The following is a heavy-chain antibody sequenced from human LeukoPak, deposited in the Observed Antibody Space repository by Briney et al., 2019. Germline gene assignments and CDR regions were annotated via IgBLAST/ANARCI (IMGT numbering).Heavy chain of an antibody. CDR2: ISSSGTYT. D-gene: IGHD5-12*01. CDR3: AREGGYDASDI. J-gene: IGHJ3*02. CDR1: GFYFSDYY. V-gene: IGHV3-11*06. Sequence: GGSLRLSCAASGFYFSDYYMTWIRQAPGKGLEWVSYISSSGTYTNYADSVKGRFTISRDNAKKSLYLQMNSLRAEDTAVYYCAREGGYDASDIWGQGTMVTVSS.